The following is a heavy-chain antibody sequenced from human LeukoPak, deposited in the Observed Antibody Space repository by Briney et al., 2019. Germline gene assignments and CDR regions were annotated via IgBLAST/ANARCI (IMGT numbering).Heavy chain of an antibody. V-gene: IGHV1-46*01. CDR2: IYPRDGST. Sequence: ASVKVSCKASGYTFTSNYKHWVRQAPGQGLEWMGMIYPRDGSTSYAQKFQGRVTVTRDTSTSTVRMELSGLRSEDTAVYYCARDQEGFDYWGQGTLVTVSS. CDR1: GYTFTSNY. J-gene: IGHJ4*02. CDR3: ARDQEGFDY.